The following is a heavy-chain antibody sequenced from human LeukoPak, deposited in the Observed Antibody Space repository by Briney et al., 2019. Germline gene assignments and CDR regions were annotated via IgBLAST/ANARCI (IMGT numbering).Heavy chain of an antibody. CDR2: IIPIFGTA. CDR1: GGTFSSYA. D-gene: IGHD2-2*01. J-gene: IGHJ3*02. Sequence: SVKVSRKASGGTFSSYAISWVRQAPGQGLEWMGGIIPIFGTANYAQKFQGRVTITADESTSTAYMELSSLRSEDTAVYYCARDQKPAAFGAFDIWGQGTMVTVSS. CDR3: ARDQKPAAFGAFDI. V-gene: IGHV1-69*01.